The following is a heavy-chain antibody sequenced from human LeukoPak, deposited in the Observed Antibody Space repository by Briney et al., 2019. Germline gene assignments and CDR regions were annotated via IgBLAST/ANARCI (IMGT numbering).Heavy chain of an antibody. CDR1: GFTFSSYG. CDR2: ISYDGSNK. D-gene: IGHD3-10*01. CDR3: ARERDYYGSGNYFDY. V-gene: IGHV3-30*03. Sequence: GGSLRLSCAASGFTFSSYGMHWVRQAPGKGLEWVAVISYDGSNKYYADSVKGRFTISRDNSKNTLYLQMNSLRAEDTAVYYCARERDYYGSGNYFDYWGQGTLVTVSS. J-gene: IGHJ4*02.